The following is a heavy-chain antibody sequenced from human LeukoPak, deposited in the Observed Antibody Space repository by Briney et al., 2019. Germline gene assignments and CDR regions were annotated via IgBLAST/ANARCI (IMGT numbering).Heavy chain of an antibody. CDR3: ARVKLDYYGSGFYGMDV. J-gene: IGHJ6*02. Sequence: GGSLRLSCAASGFTFSSFWMSWVRQTPGKGLEWVANIKQDGSEKNNVDSVKGRFTISRDNAKNSLYLLMNSLRAEDTAVYYCARVKLDYYGSGFYGMDVWGQGTTVTVSS. V-gene: IGHV3-7*01. CDR2: IKQDGSEK. D-gene: IGHD3-10*01. CDR1: GFTFSSFW.